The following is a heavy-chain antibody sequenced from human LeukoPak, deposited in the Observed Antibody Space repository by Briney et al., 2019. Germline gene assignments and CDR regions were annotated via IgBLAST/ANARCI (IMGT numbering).Heavy chain of an antibody. CDR2: MNPNSGNT. Sequence: ASVKVSCKASGYTFTSYDINWVRQATGQGLEWMGWMNPNSGNTGYAQKFQGRVTITRNTSISTAYMELSSLRSEDTAVYYCAADANSYGYAFDIWGQGTMVTVSS. CDR3: AADANSYGYAFDI. J-gene: IGHJ3*02. V-gene: IGHV1-8*03. D-gene: IGHD5-18*01. CDR1: GYTFTSYD.